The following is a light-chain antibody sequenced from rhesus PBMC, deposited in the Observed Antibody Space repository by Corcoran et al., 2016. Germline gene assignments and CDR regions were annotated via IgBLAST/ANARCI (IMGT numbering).Light chain of an antibody. CDR2: SAY. J-gene: IGKJ1*01. CDR3: QQYNDLLWT. V-gene: IGKV3-40*03. Sequence: EIGMTQSPATLSLSPGETATLSCRASESVGSYLAWYQQKPGQAPTLLVHSAYFKATGIPDRFSGSWSRTDVMLTISSLETEDVGVYHCQQYNDLLWTFGQGTKVEIK. CDR1: ESVGSY.